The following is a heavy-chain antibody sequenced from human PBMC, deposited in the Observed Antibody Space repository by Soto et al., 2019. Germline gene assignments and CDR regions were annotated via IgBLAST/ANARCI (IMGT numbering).Heavy chain of an antibody. J-gene: IGHJ4*02. D-gene: IGHD3-10*01. CDR2: ISSSSSYT. V-gene: IGHV3-11*03. CDR3: VFGSGSYFNFDY. CDR1: GFTFSDYY. Sequence: GGSLRLSCAASGFTFSDYYMSWIRQAPGKGLEWVSYISSSSSYTNYADSVKGRFTISRDNAKNSLYLQMNSLRAEDTAVYYCVFGSGSYFNFDYWGQGTLVTVSS.